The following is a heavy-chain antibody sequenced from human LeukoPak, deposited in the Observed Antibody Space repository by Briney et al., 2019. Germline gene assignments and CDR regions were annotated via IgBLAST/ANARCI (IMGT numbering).Heavy chain of an antibody. Sequence: SETLSLTCTVSGGSISSYYWSWIRQPPGKGLEWIGYIYYSGSTNYNPSLKSRVTISVDTSKNQFSLKLSSVTAADTAVYYCARHLARGYSYGPGGFDYWGQGTLVTVSS. CDR1: GGSISSYY. CDR2: IYYSGST. CDR3: ARHLARGYSYGPGGFDY. D-gene: IGHD5-18*01. J-gene: IGHJ4*02. V-gene: IGHV4-59*08.